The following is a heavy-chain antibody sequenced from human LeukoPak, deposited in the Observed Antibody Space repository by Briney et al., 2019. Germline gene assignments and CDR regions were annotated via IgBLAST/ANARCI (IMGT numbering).Heavy chain of an antibody. Sequence: SETLSLTCAVYGGSFSSYYWSWIRQPPGKGLEWIGEINHSGSTNYNPSLKSRVTISVDTSKNQFSLKLSSVTAADTAVYYCARDQRGVRGVSYGGYYGMDVWGQGTTVTVSS. CDR2: INHSGST. CDR3: ARDQRGVRGVSYGGYYGMDV. J-gene: IGHJ6*02. V-gene: IGHV4-34*01. D-gene: IGHD3-10*01. CDR1: GGSFSSYY.